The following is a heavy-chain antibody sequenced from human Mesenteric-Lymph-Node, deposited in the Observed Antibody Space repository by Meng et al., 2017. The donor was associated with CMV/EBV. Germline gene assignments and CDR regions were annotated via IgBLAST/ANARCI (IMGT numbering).Heavy chain of an antibody. CDR1: GYTFTSYG. CDR3: ARNQGATSSYYYYYGMDV. D-gene: IGHD5-12*01. Sequence: ASVKVSCKSSGYTFTSYGFNWVRHAPGQGLEWMGYISVYNAKTNYAQTFQDRVTITIDTSTSTSYMELRSLRSDDTAVYYCARNQGATSSYYYYYGMDVWGQGTTVTVSS. J-gene: IGHJ6*02. CDR2: ISVYNAKT. V-gene: IGHV1-18*01.